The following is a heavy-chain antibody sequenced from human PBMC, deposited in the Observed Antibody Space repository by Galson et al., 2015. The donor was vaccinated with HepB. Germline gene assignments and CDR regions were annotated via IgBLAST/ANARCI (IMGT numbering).Heavy chain of an antibody. V-gene: IGHV1-69*17. CDR1: GGTFSSYA. J-gene: IGHJ3*02. CDR3: AREGYCSGGSCYSGTGAFDI. Sequence: SCKASGGTFSSYAISWVRQVPGQGLEWMGGIIPIFGIANYAQKFQGRVTITADKSTSTAYMELSSLRSEDTAVYYCAREGYCSGGSCYSGTGAFDIWGQGTMVTVSS. D-gene: IGHD2-15*01. CDR2: IIPIFGIA.